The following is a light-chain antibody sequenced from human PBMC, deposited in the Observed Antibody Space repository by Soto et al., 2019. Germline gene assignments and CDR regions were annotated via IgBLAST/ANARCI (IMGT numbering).Light chain of an antibody. J-gene: IGKJ4*01. CDR2: AAL. CDR1: QDISRY. V-gene: IGKV1-9*01. Sequence: DIQLTQSPSFLSAFVGDRLTLTCRASQDISRYLAWYQQKPGKAPRLLIYAALILQSGVPSRFSGRGSGTKFTLPIGSLQPDDFSTYFCQQVNPYPLTFGRGTKVEIK. CDR3: QQVNPYPLT.